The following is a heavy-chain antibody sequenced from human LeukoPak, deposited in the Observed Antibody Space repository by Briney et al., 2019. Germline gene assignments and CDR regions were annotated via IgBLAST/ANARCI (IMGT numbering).Heavy chain of an antibody. V-gene: IGHV3-23*01. CDR3: ATFGVIVRNDYYDY. CDR2: ITANGDAT. J-gene: IGHJ4*02. D-gene: IGHD3-3*01. Sequence: GGSLRLSCVGSGFIFRSYAVTWVRQAPGKGLEWVSSITANGDATYYADSVKGRFTISRDNSKNTLYLQMSSLRAEDTAVYYCATFGVIVRNDYYDYWGQGALVTVSS. CDR1: GFIFRSYA.